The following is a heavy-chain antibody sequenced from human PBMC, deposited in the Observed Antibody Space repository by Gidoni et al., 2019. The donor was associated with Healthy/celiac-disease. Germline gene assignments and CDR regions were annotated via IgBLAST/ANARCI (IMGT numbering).Heavy chain of an antibody. D-gene: IGHD3-22*01. CDR3: ARMEGGTNYYDSSGYYLS. Sequence: QVTLKESGPVLVKPTETLTLTCTVSGFTLSNARMGVSWIRQPPGKALEWLAHLFSNDEKSYSTSLKSRLTISKDTSKSQVVLTMTNMDPVDTATYYCARMEGGTNYYDSSGYYLSWGQGTLVTVSS. V-gene: IGHV2-26*01. J-gene: IGHJ5*02. CDR1: GFTLSNARMG. CDR2: LFSNDEK.